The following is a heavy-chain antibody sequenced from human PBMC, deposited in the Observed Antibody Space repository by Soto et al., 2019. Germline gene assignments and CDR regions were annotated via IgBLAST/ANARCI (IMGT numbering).Heavy chain of an antibody. CDR1: GGTFSSYA. CDR3: ARDDGPFGPQDRYFDL. CDR2: IIPIFGTA. J-gene: IGHJ2*01. D-gene: IGHD3-10*01. Sequence: QVQLVQSGAEVKKPGSSVKVSCKASGGTFSSYAISWVRQAPGQGLEWMGGIIPIFGTANYAQKFQGRVTITADESTSTAYMELGSLRSEDTAVYYCARDDGPFGPQDRYFDLWGRGTLVTVSS. V-gene: IGHV1-69*12.